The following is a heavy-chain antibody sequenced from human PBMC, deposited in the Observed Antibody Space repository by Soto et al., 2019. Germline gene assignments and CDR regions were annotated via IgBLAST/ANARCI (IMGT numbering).Heavy chain of an antibody. CDR2: IWYDGSNK. D-gene: IGHD6-13*01. Sequence: GGSLRLSCAASGFTFSSYGMHWVRQAPGKGLEWVAVIWYDGSNKYYADSVKGRFTISRDNSKNTLYLQMNSLRAEDTAVYYCARDRDSSSWYYYYGMDVWGQGTTVTVSS. J-gene: IGHJ6*02. CDR3: ARDRDSSSWYYYYGMDV. V-gene: IGHV3-33*01. CDR1: GFTFSSYG.